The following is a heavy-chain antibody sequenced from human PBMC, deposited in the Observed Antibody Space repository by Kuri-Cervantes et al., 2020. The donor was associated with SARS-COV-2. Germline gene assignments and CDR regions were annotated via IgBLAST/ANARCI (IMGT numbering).Heavy chain of an antibody. J-gene: IGHJ6*03. Sequence: ETLSLTCAASGFTFSSYAMHWVRQAPGKGLEYVSAISSNGGSTYYADSVKGRFTISRDNSKNTLYLQMGSLRAEDMAVYYCARDPPSYYYMDVWGKGTTVTVSS. CDR1: GFTFSSYA. CDR2: ISSNGGST. CDR3: ARDPPSYYYMDV. V-gene: IGHV3-64*02.